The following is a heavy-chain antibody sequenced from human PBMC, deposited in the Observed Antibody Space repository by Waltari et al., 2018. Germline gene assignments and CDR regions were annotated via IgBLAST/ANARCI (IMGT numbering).Heavy chain of an antibody. CDR3: ASSRRVGRDDYGDWDTDY. Sequence: QVQLQQWGAGLLKPSETLSLTCAVYGGSFSGYYWSWIRQPPGKGLEWIGEINHSGSTNYNPSLKSRVTISVDTSKNQFSLKLSSVTAADTAVYYCASSRRVGRDDYGDWDTDYWGQGTLVTVSS. CDR2: INHSGST. J-gene: IGHJ4*02. V-gene: IGHV4-34*01. CDR1: GGSFSGYY. D-gene: IGHD4-17*01.